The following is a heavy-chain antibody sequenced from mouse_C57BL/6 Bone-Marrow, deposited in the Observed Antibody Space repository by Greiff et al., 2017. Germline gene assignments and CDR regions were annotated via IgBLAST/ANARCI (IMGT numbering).Heavy chain of an antibody. CDR3: AREVYYGSSYYFDY. CDR1: GYTFTSYW. V-gene: IGHV1-69*01. Sequence: QVQLQQPGAELVMPGASVKLSCKASGYTFTSYWMHWVKQRPGQGLEWIGEIDPSDSYTNYNQKFKGKSTLTVDKSSSTAYMQLSSLTSEDSAVYYCAREVYYGSSYYFDYWVQGTTLTVSS. D-gene: IGHD1-1*01. J-gene: IGHJ2*01. CDR2: IDPSDSYT.